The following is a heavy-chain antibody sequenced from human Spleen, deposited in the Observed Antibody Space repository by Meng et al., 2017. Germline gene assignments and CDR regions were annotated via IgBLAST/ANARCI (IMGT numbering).Heavy chain of an antibody. V-gene: IGHV3-7*01. CDR2: INEDGSQK. CDR3: ARYRGGDY. D-gene: IGHD1-14*01. Sequence: GGSLRLSCAASGFTFSSYWMSWVRQAPGKGLEWVASINEDGSQKYYVDSVKGRFTISRDNAKNSLYLQTNSLRAEDTAVYYCARYRGGDYWGQGTLVTVSS. J-gene: IGHJ4*02. CDR1: GFTFSSYW.